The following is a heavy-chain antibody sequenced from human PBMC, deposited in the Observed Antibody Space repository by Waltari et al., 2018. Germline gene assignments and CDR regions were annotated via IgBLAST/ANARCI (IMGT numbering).Heavy chain of an antibody. V-gene: IGHV7-4-1*02. Sequence: QLVQSGSELKSPGASVKVSCTASGYPFNRFGHNWLRQATGQGFEWMGWINTNSETPAYAQDFRGRFFFSLDTSASTAYLQSSSLKADDTAVYYCARDGASSSRGYYYALDVWGQGTTVTVSS. D-gene: IGHD3-22*01. CDR2: INTNSETP. CDR3: ARDGASSSRGYYYALDV. J-gene: IGHJ6*02. CDR1: GYPFNRFG.